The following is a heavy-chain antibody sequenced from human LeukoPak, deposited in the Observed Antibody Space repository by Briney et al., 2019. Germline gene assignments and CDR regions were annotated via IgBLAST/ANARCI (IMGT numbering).Heavy chain of an antibody. CDR2: INHNGETI. V-gene: IGHV3-48*02. J-gene: IGHJ1*01. CDR3: ARGLVVVAQYFQH. D-gene: IGHD2-15*01. Sequence: GGSLRLSCAASGFPFSSYVMSWVRQAPGKGLEWVSYINHNGETIYYPDFVKGRFTISRDNAKNSLYLQMNSLRDEDTAVYYCARGLVVVAQYFQHWGQGTLVTVSS. CDR1: GFPFSSYV.